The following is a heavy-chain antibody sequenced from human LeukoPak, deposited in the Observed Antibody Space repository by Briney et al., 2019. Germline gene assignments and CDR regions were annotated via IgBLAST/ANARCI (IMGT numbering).Heavy chain of an antibody. V-gene: IGHV1-18*01. CDR2: ISAYNGNT. J-gene: IGHJ6*02. D-gene: IGHD6-13*01. CDR3: AAGFSSSWARRYYYYGMDV. Sequence: ASVTVSCKASGYTFTSYGISWVRQAPGQGLEWMGWISAYNGNTNYAQKLQGRVTMTTDTSTSTAYMELRSLRSDDTAVYYCAAGFSSSWARRYYYYGMDVWGQGTTVTVSS. CDR1: GYTFTSYG.